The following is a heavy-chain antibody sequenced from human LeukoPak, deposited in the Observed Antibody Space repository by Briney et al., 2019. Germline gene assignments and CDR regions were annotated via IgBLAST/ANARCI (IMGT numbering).Heavy chain of an antibody. Sequence: PSETLSLTCAVYGGSFSGYYWSWIRQHPGKGLEWIGYIYYSGSTYYNPSLKSRVTISVDTSKNQFSLKLSSVTAADTAVYYCARVRDDFYGMDVWGQGTTVTVSS. CDR2: IYYSGST. CDR3: ARVRDDFYGMDV. V-gene: IGHV4-31*11. CDR1: GGSFSGYY. J-gene: IGHJ6*02. D-gene: IGHD3-3*01.